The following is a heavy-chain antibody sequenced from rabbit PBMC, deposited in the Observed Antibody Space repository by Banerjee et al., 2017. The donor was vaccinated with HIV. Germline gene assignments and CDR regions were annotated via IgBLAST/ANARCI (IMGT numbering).Heavy chain of an antibody. CDR1: GFSFSNKCV. D-gene: IGHD6-1*01. Sequence: GGDLVKPGASLTLTCTASGFSFSNKCVMCWVRQAPGKGLEWIACINTSSGNTVYATWAKGRFTISKTSSTTVTLQMTSLTAADTATYFCARSGGGAGYGLWGQGTLVTVS. CDR3: ARSGGGAGYGL. CDR2: INTSSGNT. J-gene: IGHJ3*01. V-gene: IGHV1S40*01.